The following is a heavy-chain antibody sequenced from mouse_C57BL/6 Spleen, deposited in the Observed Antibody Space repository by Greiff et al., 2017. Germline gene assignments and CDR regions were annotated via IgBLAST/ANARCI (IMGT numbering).Heavy chain of an antibody. Sequence: EVKVVESGGGLVKPGGSLKLSCAASGFTFSDYGMHWVRQAPEKGLEWVAYISSGSSTIYYADTVKGRFTISRDNAKNTLFLQRTSLRSEDTAMYYCARDSLRRKGDYWGQGTSVTVSS. CDR2: ISSGSSTI. CDR1: GFTFSDYG. D-gene: IGHD2-12*01. J-gene: IGHJ4*01. V-gene: IGHV5-17*01. CDR3: ARDSLRRKGDY.